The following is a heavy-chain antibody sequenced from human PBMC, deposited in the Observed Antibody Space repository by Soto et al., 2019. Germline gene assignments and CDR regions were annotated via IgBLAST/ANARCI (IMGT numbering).Heavy chain of an antibody. CDR3: ARAFKVEHWYFDL. Sequence: EVQLVESGGGLVQPGGSLRLSCAASGFTVSSNYMSWVREAPGKGLEWVSVIYSGGSTYYADSVKGRFTISRHNSKNTLYLQMNSLRAEDTAVYYCARAFKVEHWYFDLWGRGTLVTVSS. CDR1: GFTVSSNY. D-gene: IGHD1-26*01. J-gene: IGHJ2*01. V-gene: IGHV3-53*04. CDR2: IYSGGST.